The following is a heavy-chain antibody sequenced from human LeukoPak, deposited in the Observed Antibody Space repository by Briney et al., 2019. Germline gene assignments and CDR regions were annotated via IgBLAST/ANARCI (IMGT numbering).Heavy chain of an antibody. V-gene: IGHV6-1*01. CDR3: ARVGTDLIAAAPDYYGMDV. Sequence: SQTLSLTCAISGDSVSSNSAAWNWIRQSPSRGLEWLGRTYYRSKWYNDYAVSVKSRITINPDTSKNQFSLQLNSVTPEDTAVYYCARVGTDLIAAAPDYYGMDVWGQGTTVTVSS. J-gene: IGHJ6*02. CDR2: TYYRSKWYN. D-gene: IGHD6-13*01. CDR1: GDSVSSNSAA.